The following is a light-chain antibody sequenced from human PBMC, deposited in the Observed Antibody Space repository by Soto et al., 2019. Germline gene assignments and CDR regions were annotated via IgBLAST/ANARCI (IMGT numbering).Light chain of an antibody. J-gene: IGLJ1*01. Sequence: QSLLTQPPSVSAAPVQKVTISCSGSSSNIWNNYVSWYQQLPVTAPKLLIYDNNKRPSGIPDRFSCSKSGTSATLGITGLKTGDEADYYCGKWDSSMXAGVSGTGTKV. CDR3: GKWDSSMXAGV. CDR2: DNN. CDR1: SSNIWNNY. V-gene: IGLV1-51*01.